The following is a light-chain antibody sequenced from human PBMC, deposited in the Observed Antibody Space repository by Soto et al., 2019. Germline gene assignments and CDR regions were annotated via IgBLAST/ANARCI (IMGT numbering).Light chain of an antibody. CDR3: YHFGSLPET. J-gene: IGKJ1*01. Sequence: EVVLTQSPGTLSLSPGERVTLSCRASQSVASSYLDWYQQKPGRDPRLLFSSASSRATVIPDRFSGSGCGTDFTLTSSSLEPEYFAVYYCYHFGSLPETFGQWT. CDR1: QSVASSY. CDR2: SAS. V-gene: IGKV3-20*01.